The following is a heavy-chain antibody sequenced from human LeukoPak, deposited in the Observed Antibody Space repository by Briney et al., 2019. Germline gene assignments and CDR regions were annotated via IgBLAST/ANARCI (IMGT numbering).Heavy chain of an antibody. Sequence: GASVKVSCKASGYTFTTYGMSWVRQARGQGLEWMGWISAYTGNTNYAQKLQGRVTMNTDTSTSTAYMELRSLRSDDTAVYYCARMPYDSSGYAMYWGQGTLVTVSS. D-gene: IGHD3-22*01. CDR1: GYTFTTYG. V-gene: IGHV1-18*01. J-gene: IGHJ4*02. CDR3: ARMPYDSSGYAMY. CDR2: ISAYTGNT.